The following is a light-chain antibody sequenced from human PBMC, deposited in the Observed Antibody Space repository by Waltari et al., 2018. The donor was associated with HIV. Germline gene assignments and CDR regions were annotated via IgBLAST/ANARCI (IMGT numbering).Light chain of an antibody. CDR3: QQSYSTWT. CDR1: QTISGY. CDR2: GVS. Sequence: DIQMTQSPSSLSASVGDRVTITCRASQTISGYLNWYQQKPGKVPKLLIYGVSTLQSGVPSRFSGSGSGTDFTLTISSLQPEDFATYYCQQSYSTWTFGQGTKVEVK. J-gene: IGKJ1*01. V-gene: IGKV1-39*01.